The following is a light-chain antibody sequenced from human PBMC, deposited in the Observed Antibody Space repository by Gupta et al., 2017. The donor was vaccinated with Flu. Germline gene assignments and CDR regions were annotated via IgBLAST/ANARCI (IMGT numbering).Light chain of an antibody. CDR2: GKD. V-gene: IGLV3-19*01. Sequence: SSELSQDPAVSLALGQTVRITCQGDSLRKYSASWYQQKPGQAPVVVMYGKDNRPAGIADRFSGSSSGNTATLTITRAQAEDEADYYCSSWDSGGNVDLFGGGTKMTVL. J-gene: IGLJ2*01. CDR1: SLRKYS. CDR3: SSWDSGGNVDL.